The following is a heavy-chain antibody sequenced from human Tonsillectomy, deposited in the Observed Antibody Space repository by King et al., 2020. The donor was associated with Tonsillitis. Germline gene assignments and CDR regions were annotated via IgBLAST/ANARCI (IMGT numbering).Heavy chain of an antibody. Sequence: QLVQSGTEVKKPGSSVKVSCKASGGTFSSDAINWVRQAPGQGLEWMGRSIPILGITNYAQEFQGRVTITADRSTSTAYLELISLRSDDTAVYYCASDDYGGNSNWGQGTLVTVSS. CDR3: ASDDYGGNSN. V-gene: IGHV1-69*09. CDR2: SIPILGIT. D-gene: IGHD4-23*01. CDR1: GGTFSSDA. J-gene: IGHJ4*02.